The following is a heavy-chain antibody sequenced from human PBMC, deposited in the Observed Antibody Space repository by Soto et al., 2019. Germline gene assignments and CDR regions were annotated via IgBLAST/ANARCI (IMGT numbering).Heavy chain of an antibody. CDR1: GFTVSSNY. Sequence: EVQLVESGGGLVQPGGSLRLSCAASGFTVSSNYMSWVRQAPGKGLEWGSVIYSGGSTYYADSVKGRFTISRDNSKNTLYLQMNSLRAEDTAVYYCARSITFGGVIYWFDPWGQGTLVAVSS. J-gene: IGHJ5*02. CDR2: IYSGGST. CDR3: ARSITFGGVIYWFDP. D-gene: IGHD3-16*01. V-gene: IGHV3-66*01.